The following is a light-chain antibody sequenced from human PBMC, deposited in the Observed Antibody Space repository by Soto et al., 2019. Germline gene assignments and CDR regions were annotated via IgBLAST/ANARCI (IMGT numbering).Light chain of an antibody. CDR2: DAS. CDR1: QSVSSY. CDR3: QQPSNWPPYT. Sequence: EIVLTQSPATLSLSPGERATLSSRASQSVSSYLAWYQQKPGQAPRLLIYDASNRATGIPARFSGSGPGTDFTLTISSLEPEDFAVYYCQQPSNWPPYTFGQGTKLEIK. V-gene: IGKV3-11*01. J-gene: IGKJ2*01.